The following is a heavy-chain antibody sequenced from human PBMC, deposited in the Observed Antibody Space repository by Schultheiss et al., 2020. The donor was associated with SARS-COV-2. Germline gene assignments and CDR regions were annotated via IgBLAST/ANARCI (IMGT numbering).Heavy chain of an antibody. J-gene: IGHJ4*02. D-gene: IGHD3-10*02. V-gene: IGHV4-61*08. CDR1: GGSISSGGYS. Sequence: SETLSLTCTVSGGSISSGGYSWSWIRQPPGKGLEWIGYIYHSGTTNYNPSLRSRVSISLDTSKNQVSLKLNSVTAADTAVYYCARGGTMFQLWGQGILVTVSS. CDR3: ARGGTMFQL. CDR2: IYHSGTT.